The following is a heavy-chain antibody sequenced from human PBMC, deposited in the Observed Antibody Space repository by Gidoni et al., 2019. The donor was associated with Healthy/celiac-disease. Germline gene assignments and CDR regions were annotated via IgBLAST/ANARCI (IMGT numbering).Heavy chain of an antibody. V-gene: IGHV3-21*01. CDR3: ARDLAAAGTGFDY. Sequence: EVQLVESGGGLVKPGGSLRLSCAASGFTFSSYSMNWVRQAPGKGLEWVSSISSSSGYIYYADSVKGRFTISRDNAKNSLYLQMNSLRAEDTAVYYCARDLAAAGTGFDYWGQGTLVTVSS. CDR2: ISSSSGYI. D-gene: IGHD6-13*01. CDR1: GFTFSSYS. J-gene: IGHJ4*02.